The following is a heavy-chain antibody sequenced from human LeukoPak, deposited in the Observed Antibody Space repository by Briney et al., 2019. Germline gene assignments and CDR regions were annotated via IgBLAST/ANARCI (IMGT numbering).Heavy chain of an antibody. Sequence: SEPLSLTCTVSGGSISSYYWSWIRQPPGRGLEWIGYIYYSGSTNYNPSLKSRVTISVDTSKNQFSLKLSSVTAADTAVYYCARGGYDFSSGPKTLDYWGQGTLVTVSS. D-gene: IGHD3-3*01. CDR2: IYYSGST. CDR3: ARGGYDFSSGPKTLDY. J-gene: IGHJ4*02. CDR1: GGSISSYY. V-gene: IGHV4-59*01.